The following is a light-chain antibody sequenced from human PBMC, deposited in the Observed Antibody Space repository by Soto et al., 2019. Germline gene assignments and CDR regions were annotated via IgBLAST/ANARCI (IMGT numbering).Light chain of an antibody. CDR2: ENN. Sequence: QSVLTQPPSVSGAPGQRVTISCTGSSSNIGAGYDVHWYHQLPGTAPKLLIYENNNRPSGVPDRIYGSKSGTSASLAITGLQAEDEADYYCQSYDSRLSSWVFGGGTKLTVL. CDR1: SSNIGAGYD. CDR3: QSYDSRLSSWV. V-gene: IGLV1-40*01. J-gene: IGLJ3*02.